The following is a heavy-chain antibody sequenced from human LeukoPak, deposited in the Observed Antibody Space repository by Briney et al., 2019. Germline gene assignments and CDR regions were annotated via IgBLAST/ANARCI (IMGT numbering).Heavy chain of an antibody. D-gene: IGHD2-2*01. CDR3: VSLSDYQLLGSYYYGMDV. Sequence: GGSLRLSCAASGFTFSSYEMNWVRQAPGKGLEWVSYISFSSSIIYYADSVKGRFTISRDNARNSLYLQMNSLRVEDTAVYYCVSLSDYQLLGSYYYGMDVWGKGTTVTVSS. CDR1: GFTFSSYE. V-gene: IGHV3-48*03. J-gene: IGHJ6*04. CDR2: ISFSSSII.